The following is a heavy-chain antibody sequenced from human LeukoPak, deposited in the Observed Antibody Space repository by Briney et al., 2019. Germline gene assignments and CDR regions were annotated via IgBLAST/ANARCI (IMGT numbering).Heavy chain of an antibody. CDR2: ISSSVGTI. V-gene: IGHV3-48*03. CDR1: GFTFSSYE. J-gene: IGHJ4*02. Sequence: GGSLRLSCAASGFTFSSYEMNWVRQAPGKGLQWVSYISSSVGTIYYADSVKGRFTISRDNAKNSLYPQMNSLRAEDTAVYYCARPATLSRSYFEYWGQGTLVTVSS. CDR3: ARPATLSRSYFEY.